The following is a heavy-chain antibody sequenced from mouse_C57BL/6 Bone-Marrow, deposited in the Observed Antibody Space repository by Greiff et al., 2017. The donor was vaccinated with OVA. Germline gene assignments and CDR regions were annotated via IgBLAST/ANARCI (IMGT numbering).Heavy chain of an antibody. D-gene: IGHD1-1*01. V-gene: IGHV1-12*01. CDR1: GYTFTSYN. J-gene: IGHJ1*03. CDR3: ARNYYYGSSHWYFDV. CDR2: IYPGNGYT. Sequence: LQQSGAELVRPGASVKMSCKASGYTFTSYNMHWVKQTPRQGLEWIGAIYPGNGYTSYNQKFKGKATLTVDKSSSTAYMQLSSLTSEDSAVYFCARNYYYGSSHWYFDVWGTGTTVTVSS.